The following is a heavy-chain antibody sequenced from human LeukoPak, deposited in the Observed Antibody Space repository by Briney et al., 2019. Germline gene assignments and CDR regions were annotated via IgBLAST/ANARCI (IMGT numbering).Heavy chain of an antibody. Sequence: KFQGRVTITRDTSASTAYMELSSLRSEDTAVYYCARDQVHYYDSSGSSSYFGYWGQGTLVTVSS. D-gene: IGHD3-22*01. J-gene: IGHJ4*02. CDR3: ARDQVHYYDSSGSSSYFGY. V-gene: IGHV1-3*01.